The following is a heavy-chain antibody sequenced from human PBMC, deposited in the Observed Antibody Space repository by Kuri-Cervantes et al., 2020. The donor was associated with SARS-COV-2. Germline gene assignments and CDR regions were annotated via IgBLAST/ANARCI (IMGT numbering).Heavy chain of an antibody. J-gene: IGHJ4*02. D-gene: IGHD3-10*01. CDR3: AREWITMVRGPFDY. CDR2: INPNSGGT. Sequence: ASVKVSCKASGATFSTYGFSWVRQAPGQGLEWMGWINPNSGGTNYAQKFQGRVTMTRDTSISTAYMELSRLRSDDTAVYYCAREWITMVRGPFDYWGQGTLVTVSS. CDR1: GATFSTYG. V-gene: IGHV1-2*02.